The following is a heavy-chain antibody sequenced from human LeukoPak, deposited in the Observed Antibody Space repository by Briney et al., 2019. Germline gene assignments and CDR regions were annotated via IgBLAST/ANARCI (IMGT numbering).Heavy chain of an antibody. Sequence: HPGGSLRLSCAASGFTFSSHAMSWVHQAPGKGLEWVSAISGSGGSTYYADSVKGRFTISRANSKNTLYLQMNSLRAEDTAVYYCANLAGVPRAFDIWGQGTMVTVSS. V-gene: IGHV3-23*01. CDR3: ANLAGVPRAFDI. D-gene: IGHD2-2*01. CDR1: GFTFSSHA. J-gene: IGHJ3*02. CDR2: ISGSGGST.